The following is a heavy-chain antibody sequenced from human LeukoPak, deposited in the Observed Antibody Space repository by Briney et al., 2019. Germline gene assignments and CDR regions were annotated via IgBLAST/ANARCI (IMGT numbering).Heavy chain of an antibody. Sequence: SETLSLTCAVYGGSFSGYYWSWIRQPPGKGLEWIGEINHSGSTSYNPSLKSRVTISVDTSKNQFSLKVTSLTAADTAVYYCARRYDSSRSPLNDWGRGNLITVSS. CDR1: GGSFSGYY. V-gene: IGHV4-34*01. J-gene: IGHJ4*02. D-gene: IGHD3-10*01. CDR2: INHSGST. CDR3: ARRYDSSRSPLND.